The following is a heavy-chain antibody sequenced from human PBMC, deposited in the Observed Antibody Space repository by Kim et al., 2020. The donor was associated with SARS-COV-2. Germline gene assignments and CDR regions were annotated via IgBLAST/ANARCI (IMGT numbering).Heavy chain of an antibody. V-gene: IGHV3-23*01. D-gene: IGHD6-13*01. CDR3: AKDRAAAAGKGGCFQH. CDR2: ISGSGGST. J-gene: IGHJ1*01. CDR1: GFTFSSYA. Sequence: GWSLRLSCAASGFTFSSYAMSWVRQAPGKGLEWVSAISGSGGSTYYADSVKGRFTISRDNSKNTLYLQMNSLRAEDTAVYYCAKDRAAAAGKGGCFQHWGQGTLVTVSS.